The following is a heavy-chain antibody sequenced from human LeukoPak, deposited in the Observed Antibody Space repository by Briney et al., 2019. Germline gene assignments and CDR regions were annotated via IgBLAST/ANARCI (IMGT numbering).Heavy chain of an antibody. V-gene: IGHV3-23*01. CDR1: GFTFSIFP. CDR3: AKDRPGRRWAHYPFDS. D-gene: IGHD5-24*01. J-gene: IGHJ4*02. Sequence: GGSLRLSCAASGFTFSIFPMSWVRQAPGKGLEWVSSISGTGEIIFYADAVKGRFTISRDNSKNTLYLQMNSLRADDTAVYFCAKDRPGRRWAHYPFDSWGQGTLVTVSS. CDR2: ISGTGEII.